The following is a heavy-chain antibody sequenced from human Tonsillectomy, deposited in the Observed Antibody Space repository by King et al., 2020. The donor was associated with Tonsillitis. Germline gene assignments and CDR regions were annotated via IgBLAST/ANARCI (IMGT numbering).Heavy chain of an antibody. CDR2: IFQSGPS. CDR3: ARNRDYGDYVDF. Sequence: VQLQESGPGLVRPSQTLSLICSVSGDSLTSGGYFWSWIRQHPDKGLEWIGSIFQSGPSFHTPSLRSRLFMSVYKSKNQFSLRLTSVTAADTAVYYCARNRDYGDYVDFWGQGPLVAVSS. D-gene: IGHD4-17*01. CDR1: GDSLTSGGYF. J-gene: IGHJ4*02. V-gene: IGHV4-31*03.